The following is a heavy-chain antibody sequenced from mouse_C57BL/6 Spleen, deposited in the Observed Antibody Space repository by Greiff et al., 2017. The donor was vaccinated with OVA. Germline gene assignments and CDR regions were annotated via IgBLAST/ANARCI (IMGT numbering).Heavy chain of an antibody. CDR2: INYDGSST. V-gene: IGHV5-16*01. D-gene: IGHD1-1*01. CDR1: GFTFSDYY. J-gene: IGHJ2*01. Sequence: DVHLVESEGGLVQPGSSMKLSCTASGFTFSDYYMAWVRQVPEKGLEWVANINYDGSSTYYLDSLKSRFIISRDNAKNILYLQMSSLKSEDTATYYCAREYGSRGFDYWGQGTTLTVSS. CDR3: AREYGSRGFDY.